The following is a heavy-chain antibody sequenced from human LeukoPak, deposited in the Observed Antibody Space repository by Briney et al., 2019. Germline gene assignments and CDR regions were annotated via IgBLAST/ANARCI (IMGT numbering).Heavy chain of an antibody. CDR2: IKQDGSEK. CDR3: AGEYCSSTSCPDAFDI. CDR1: GFTFSSYW. Sequence: GGSLRLSCAASGFTFSSYWMSWVRQAPGKGLEWVANIKQDGSEKYYVDSVKGRFTISRDNAKNSLYLQMNSLRAEDTAVYYCAGEYCSSTSCPDAFDIWGQGTMVTVSS. V-gene: IGHV3-7*01. J-gene: IGHJ3*02. D-gene: IGHD2-2*01.